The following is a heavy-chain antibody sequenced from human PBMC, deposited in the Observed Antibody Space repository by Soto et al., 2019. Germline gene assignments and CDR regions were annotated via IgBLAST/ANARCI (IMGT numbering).Heavy chain of an antibody. V-gene: IGHV3-73*01. D-gene: IGHD2-2*01. CDR3: RGYCISSSCYESGMDV. CDR2: IRSKANSYAT. Sequence: EVQLVESGGGLVQPGGSLKLSCAASGFTFSGAAMHWVRQASGKGLEWVGRIRSKANSYATEYAASVKGRFTISRDDSKITAYLQMNSLKTEDTAVYYCRGYCISSSCYESGMDVWGQGTTVIVSS. J-gene: IGHJ6*02. CDR1: GFTFSGAA.